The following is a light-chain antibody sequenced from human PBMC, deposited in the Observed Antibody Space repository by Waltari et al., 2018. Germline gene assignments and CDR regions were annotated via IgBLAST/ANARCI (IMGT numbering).Light chain of an antibody. CDR2: DVS. CDR3: SSYAGTYFV. V-gene: IGLV2-11*01. CDR1: SSDVGGYNY. J-gene: IGLJ2*01. Sequence: QSALTQPRSLSGSPGQSVTISCTGTSSDVGGYNYVSWYQQHPGKAPKLMIYDVSKRPSGVPDRFSGSKSGNTASLTISGLQADDEADYYCSSYAGTYFVFGGGAKLTVL.